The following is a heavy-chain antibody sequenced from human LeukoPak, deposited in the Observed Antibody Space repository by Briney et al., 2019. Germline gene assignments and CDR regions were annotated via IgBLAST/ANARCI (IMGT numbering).Heavy chain of an antibody. Sequence: PGGSLRLSCAASGFTFSSYSMNWVRQAPGKGLEWVSSISSSSSYIYYADSVKGRFTISRDNAKNSLYLQMNSLRAEDTAVYYCARDLPGDISYRYYYYGMDVWGQGTTVTVSS. V-gene: IGHV3-21*01. J-gene: IGHJ6*02. CDR2: ISSSSSYI. D-gene: IGHD2-15*01. CDR3: ARDLPGDISYRYYYYGMDV. CDR1: GFTFSSYS.